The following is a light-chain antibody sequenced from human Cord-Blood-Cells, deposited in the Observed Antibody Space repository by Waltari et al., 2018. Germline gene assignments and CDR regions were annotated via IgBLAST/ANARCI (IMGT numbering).Light chain of an antibody. CDR2: KAS. J-gene: IGKJ1*01. Sequence: DIQMTQSPSTLSASVGDRVTITSRASQSISSWLAWYQQKPGKAPKILIYKASSVERGVPSRLSGSESGTEFTVTISSLQPDDFPTYYCQQYNSYSWTFGQGAKVEIK. CDR3: QQYNSYSWT. CDR1: QSISSW. V-gene: IGKV1-5*03.